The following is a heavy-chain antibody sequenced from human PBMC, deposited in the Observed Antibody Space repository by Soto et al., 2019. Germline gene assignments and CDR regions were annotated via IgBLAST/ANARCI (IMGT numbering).Heavy chain of an antibody. CDR3: ARDRGTGTTPVPRSYGMDV. CDR1: GGTFSSYA. CDR2: IIPIFGTA. V-gene: IGHV1-69*01. D-gene: IGHD1-1*01. J-gene: IGHJ6*02. Sequence: QVQLVQSGAEVKKPGSSVKVSCKASGGTFSSYAISWVRQAPGQGLEWMGGIIPIFGTANYAQKFQGRGTITADESTSTAYMELSSLRSEDTAVYYCARDRGTGTTPVPRSYGMDVWGQGTTVTVSS.